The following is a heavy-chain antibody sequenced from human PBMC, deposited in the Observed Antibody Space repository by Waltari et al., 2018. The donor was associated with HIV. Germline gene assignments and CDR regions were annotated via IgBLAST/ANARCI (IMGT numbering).Heavy chain of an antibody. CDR1: GYTFTGHY. J-gene: IGHJ2*01. V-gene: IGHV1-2*02. Sequence: QVQLVQSGAEVQKPGASVKVSCTASGYTFTGHYIHWVRQAPGQGLAWMGWITPNQGGTEFAPKCRGRGTMTRDTSSSTVYMELGGLTADDTAMYYCARDPGEFTGDYWYFDLWGRGTLVTVSS. CDR2: ITPNQGGT. CDR3: ARDPGEFTGDYWYFDL. D-gene: IGHD3-10*01.